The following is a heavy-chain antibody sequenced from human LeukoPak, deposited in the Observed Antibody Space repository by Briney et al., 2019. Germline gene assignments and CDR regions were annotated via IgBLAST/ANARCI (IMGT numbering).Heavy chain of an antibody. CDR2: IYYSGST. V-gene: IGHV4-59*08. D-gene: IGHD1-26*01. Sequence: SETLSLTCIVSGGSISSYYWSWIRQPPGKGLEWIGYIYYSGSTNYNPSLNSRVTISVDTSKNQFSLNVTSVTAADTAVYYCARAHVWDHNFDYWGQGTLVTVSS. J-gene: IGHJ4*02. CDR3: ARAHVWDHNFDY. CDR1: GGSISSYY.